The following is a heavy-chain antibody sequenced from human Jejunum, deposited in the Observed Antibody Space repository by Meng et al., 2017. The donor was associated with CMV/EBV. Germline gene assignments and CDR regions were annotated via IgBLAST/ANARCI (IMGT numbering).Heavy chain of an antibody. J-gene: IGHJ2*01. CDR2: MRLDQYNK. D-gene: IGHD2-2*01. Sequence: WVRQAPGRGLEWVASMRLDQYNKYYLDSVKGRFTISRDSSKTTVYLQMNSLRAEDTAVYFCARRPLGFCSSMSCQPLWYFDLWGRDTLVTVSS. CDR3: ARRPLGFCSSMSCQPLWYFDL. V-gene: IGHV3-30*02.